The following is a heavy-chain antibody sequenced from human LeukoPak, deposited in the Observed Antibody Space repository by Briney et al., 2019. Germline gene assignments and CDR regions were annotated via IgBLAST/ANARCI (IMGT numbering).Heavy chain of an antibody. CDR1: GGSISSSSDY. CDR2: IYYSGST. J-gene: IGHJ2*01. Sequence: SETLSLTCTVSGGSISSSSDYWGWIRQPPGKGLEWIENIYYSGSTYYNPSLKSRVTMSVDTSKKQFSLNLSSVTAADTAVYYCARDRGSEGFGVWGRGTLVTVSS. CDR3: ARDRGSEGFGV. D-gene: IGHD1-26*01. V-gene: IGHV4-39*07.